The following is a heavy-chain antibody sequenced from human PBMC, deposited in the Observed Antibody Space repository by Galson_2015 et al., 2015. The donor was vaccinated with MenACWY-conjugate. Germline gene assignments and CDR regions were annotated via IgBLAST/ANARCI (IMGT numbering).Heavy chain of an antibody. J-gene: IGHJ3*02. Sequence: SVKVSCKASGYTFINSAVHWVRQAPGQRLEWMGWIYADNGNTKYSQNFQGRVTFSRDTSASTAYMDLSSLRSEDTAVYYCARGGASAAGTLNPFIAFDIWGPGTMVTVSS. CDR3: ARGGASAAGTLNPFIAFDI. D-gene: IGHD6-13*01. V-gene: IGHV1-3*01. CDR2: IYADNGNT. CDR1: GYTFINSA.